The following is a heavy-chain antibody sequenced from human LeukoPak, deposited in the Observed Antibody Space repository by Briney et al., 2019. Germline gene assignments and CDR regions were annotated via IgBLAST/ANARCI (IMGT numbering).Heavy chain of an antibody. CDR3: ARLIIYSSSWHAFDI. Sequence: SETLSLTCTVSGGSISSSSYYWGWIRQPPGKGLEWIGSIYYSGSTYYNPSLKSRVTISVDTSKNQFSLKLSSVTAADTAVYYCARLIIYSSSWHAFDIWGQGTMVTVSS. CDR2: IYYSGST. V-gene: IGHV4-39*01. CDR1: GGSISSSSYY. J-gene: IGHJ3*02. D-gene: IGHD6-13*01.